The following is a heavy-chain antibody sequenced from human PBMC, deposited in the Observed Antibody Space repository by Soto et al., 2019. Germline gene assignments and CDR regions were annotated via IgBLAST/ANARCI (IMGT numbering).Heavy chain of an antibody. V-gene: IGHV4-31*03. CDR3: ARGYDYDSGGYLFDY. Sequence: PSETLSLTYSVSGGSVSGDIYYWTWIRQHPGKGPEWIGHIYYSGSTYYNPSLKSRVTISLDMSKNQFSLKLTSVSAADTAVYYCARGYDYDSGGYLFDYWGQGTLVTLSS. CDR2: IYYSGST. CDR1: GGSVSGDIYY. J-gene: IGHJ4*02. D-gene: IGHD3-22*01.